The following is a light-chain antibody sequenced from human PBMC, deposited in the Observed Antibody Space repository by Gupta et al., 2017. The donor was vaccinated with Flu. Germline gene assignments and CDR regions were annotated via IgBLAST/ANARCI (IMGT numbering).Light chain of an antibody. V-gene: IGLV6-57*03. CDR1: RGDIADNY. CDR3: QSCHTTSWV. Sequence: FLLPQPHSVSASPGPTVTISCTRTRGDIADNYVQWFQQRPGSAPTTVIYQDDQRPSGVPDRFTASIDSPSNSASLIISGLKTEDEADYYCQSCHTTSWVFGGGTKLTVL. CDR2: QDD. J-gene: IGLJ3*02.